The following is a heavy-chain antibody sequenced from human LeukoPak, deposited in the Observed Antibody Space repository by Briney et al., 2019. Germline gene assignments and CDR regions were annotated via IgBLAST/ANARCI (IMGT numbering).Heavy chain of an antibody. V-gene: IGHV1-18*01. Sequence: ASVKVSCKASGYTLRRYGITWVRQAPGQGLEWMGWISAYNGNTNYAQKLQGRVTMTTDTSTSTAYMELRSLSSDDTAVYYCARDESYDSSGYYITIDYWGQGTLVTVSS. CDR3: ARDESYDSSGYYITIDY. CDR2: ISAYNGNT. J-gene: IGHJ4*02. D-gene: IGHD3-22*01. CDR1: GYTLRRYG.